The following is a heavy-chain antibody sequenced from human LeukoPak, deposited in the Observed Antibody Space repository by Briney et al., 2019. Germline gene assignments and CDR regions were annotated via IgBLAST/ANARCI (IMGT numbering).Heavy chain of an antibody. V-gene: IGHV4-4*02. J-gene: IGHJ4*02. Sequence: RSSETLSHTCAVSGGSISSSNWWSWVRQPPGKGLEWIGEIYHSGSTNYNPSLKSRVTTSVDKSKNQFSLKLSSVTAADTAVYYCARTALYGDLYFDYWGQGTLVTVPS. CDR2: IYHSGST. CDR1: GGSISSSNW. D-gene: IGHD4-17*01. CDR3: ARTALYGDLYFDY.